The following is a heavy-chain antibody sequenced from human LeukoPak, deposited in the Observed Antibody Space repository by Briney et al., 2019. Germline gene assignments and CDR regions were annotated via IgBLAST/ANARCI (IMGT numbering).Heavy chain of an antibody. CDR3: ARSTSDTYSLSPFDL. CDR1: GGSFSGYY. J-gene: IGHJ3*01. V-gene: IGHV4-34*01. D-gene: IGHD2/OR15-2a*01. Sequence: SETLSLTCAVYGGSFSGYYWSWIRQPPGKGLEWIGEINHSGSTNYNPSLKSRVTISVDTSKNQFSLKLSSVTAADTAVYYCARSTSDTYSLSPFDLWGQGTMVTVAS. CDR2: INHSGST.